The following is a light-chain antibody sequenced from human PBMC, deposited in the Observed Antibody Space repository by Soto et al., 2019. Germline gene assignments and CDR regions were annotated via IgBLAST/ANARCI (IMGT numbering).Light chain of an antibody. J-gene: IGKJ4*01. CDR3: QQYNNWPPLT. CDR1: QTININ. CDR2: GAS. V-gene: IGKV3-15*01. Sequence: EIVMTQSPATLSVSPGERATLSCRASQTININLAWYQQKPGQAPRLLIYGASTRATGVPVRFSGGGSGTEFTLTISSLPSEDFAVYYCQQYNNWPPLTFGGGTKVEIK.